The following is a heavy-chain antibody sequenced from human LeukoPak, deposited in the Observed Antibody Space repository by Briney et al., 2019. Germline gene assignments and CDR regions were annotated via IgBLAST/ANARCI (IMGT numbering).Heavy chain of an antibody. CDR3: AKGLDYGDYYYYAVDV. Sequence: GGSLRLSCAASGFTLDDYAMHWVRQPPGKGLEWVSVVSVDGGTTYYADSVKGRFTISRDDSKNSLYLQMNSLRTEDTALYYCAKGLDYGDYYYYAVDVWCQVTTVTVTS. D-gene: IGHD4-17*01. CDR1: GFTLDDYA. CDR2: VSVDGGTT. J-gene: IGHJ6*02. V-gene: IGHV3-43*02.